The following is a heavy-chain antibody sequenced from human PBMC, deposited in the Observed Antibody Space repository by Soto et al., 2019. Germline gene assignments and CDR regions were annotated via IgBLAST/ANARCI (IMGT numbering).Heavy chain of an antibody. CDR3: ARDDCSGGSCYWPYYYYYMDV. CDR2: ISSNGGST. J-gene: IGHJ6*03. Sequence: GGSLRLSCAASGFTFSSYAMHWVRQAPGKGLEYVSAISSNGGSTYYANSVKGRFTISRDNSKNTLYLQMGSLRAEDMAVYYCARDDCSGGSCYWPYYYYYMDVWGKGTTVTVSS. V-gene: IGHV3-64*01. D-gene: IGHD2-15*01. CDR1: GFTFSSYA.